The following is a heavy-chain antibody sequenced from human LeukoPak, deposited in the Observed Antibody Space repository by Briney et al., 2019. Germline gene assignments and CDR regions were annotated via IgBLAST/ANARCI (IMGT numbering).Heavy chain of an antibody. V-gene: IGHV1-18*01. CDR3: ARDQRPVTRYSSSWFVY. D-gene: IGHD6-13*01. CDR1: GYTFTNYG. CDR2: ISAYNGNT. J-gene: IGHJ5*01. Sequence: ASVKVSCKASGYTFTNYGISWVRQAPGQGLEWMGWISAYNGNTNYARKVQGRITMTTDTSTSTAYMELRRLISDDSAVYYCARDQRPVTRYSSSWFVYWGQGTLATVSS.